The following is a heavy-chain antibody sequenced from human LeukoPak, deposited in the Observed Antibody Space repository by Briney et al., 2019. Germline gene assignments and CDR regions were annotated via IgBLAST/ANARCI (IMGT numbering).Heavy chain of an antibody. D-gene: IGHD3-22*01. CDR2: IYYSGST. J-gene: IGHJ4*02. CDR1: GGSISSYY. Sequence: SETLSLTCTVSGGSISSYYWSWIRQPPGKGLEWIGYIYYSGSTNYNPSLKSRVTISVDTSKNQFSLKLSSVTAADTAVYYCARGSYYYDSSGLGYYFDYWGRGTLVTVSS. CDR3: ARGSYYYDSSGLGYYFDY. V-gene: IGHV4-59*01.